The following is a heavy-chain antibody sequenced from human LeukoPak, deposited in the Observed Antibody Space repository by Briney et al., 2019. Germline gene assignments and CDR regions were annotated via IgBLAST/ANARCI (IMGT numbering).Heavy chain of an antibody. V-gene: IGHV4-31*03. J-gene: IGHJ6*02. CDR3: ARYYYDCSGYRRDYYYYGMDV. D-gene: IGHD3-22*01. CDR1: SGSISSGGYY. Sequence: PSQALSLTCTVSSGSISSGGYYWSWIRQHPGKGLEWIGYIYYSGSTYYNPSLKSRVTISVDTSKNQFSLKLSSVTAADTAVYYCARYYYDCSGYRRDYYYYGMDVWGQGTTVTVSS. CDR2: IYYSGST.